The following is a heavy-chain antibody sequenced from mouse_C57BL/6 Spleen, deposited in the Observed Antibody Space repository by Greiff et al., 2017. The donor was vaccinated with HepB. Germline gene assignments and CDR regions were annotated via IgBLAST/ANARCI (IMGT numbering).Heavy chain of an antibody. D-gene: IGHD2-4*01. V-gene: IGHV1-52*01. Sequence: QVQLQQPGAELVRPGSSVKLSCKASGYTFTSYWMHWVKQRPIQGLEWIGNIDPSDSETHYNQKFKDKATLTVDKSSSTAYMQLSSLTSEDSAVYYCARSDDYDGYWYFDVWGTGTTVTVSS. J-gene: IGHJ1*03. CDR2: IDPSDSET. CDR1: GYTFTSYW. CDR3: ARSDDYDGYWYFDV.